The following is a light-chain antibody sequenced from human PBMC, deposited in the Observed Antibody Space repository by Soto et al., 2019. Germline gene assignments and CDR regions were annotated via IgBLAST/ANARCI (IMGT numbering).Light chain of an antibody. Sequence: DIQMTQSPSTLSGSVGDRVTITCRASQSISSWLAWYQQKPGKAPKLLIYDASSLKSGVPSRFSGSGSGTEFTLTLSSLQPDDFATYYCQQYNSYWTFGQGTKVDIK. V-gene: IGKV1-5*01. CDR2: DAS. CDR3: QQYNSYWT. J-gene: IGKJ1*01. CDR1: QSISSW.